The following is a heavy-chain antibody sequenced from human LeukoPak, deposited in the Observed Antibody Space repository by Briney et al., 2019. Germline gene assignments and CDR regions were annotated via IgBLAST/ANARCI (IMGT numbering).Heavy chain of an antibody. J-gene: IGHJ4*02. V-gene: IGHV4-59*12. CDR2: IYYSGST. Sequence: SSETLSLTCTVSGGSISNYYWSWIRQPPGRGLEWIGYIYYSGSTNYNPSLKSRVTISVDKSKNQFSLKLSSVTAADTAVYYCAREGEYCSGGSCIDYWGQGTLVTVSS. CDR3: AREGEYCSGGSCIDY. D-gene: IGHD2-15*01. CDR1: GGSISNYY.